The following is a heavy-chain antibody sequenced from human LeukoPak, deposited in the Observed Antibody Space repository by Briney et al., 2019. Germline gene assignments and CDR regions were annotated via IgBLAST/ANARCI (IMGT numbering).Heavy chain of an antibody. CDR1: GGSISSYH. V-gene: IGHV4-59*08. CDR2: IYYGGRT. CDR3: ARHSLKLVDADFDY. D-gene: IGHD3-16*02. Sequence: SETLSLTCSVSGGSISSYHWSWIRQPPGEGLEWIGYIYYGGRTNYNPSLKSRVTISVDTSKNQFSLTVSSVTAADTAIYYCARHSLKLVDADFDYWGQGTLVTVSS. J-gene: IGHJ4*02.